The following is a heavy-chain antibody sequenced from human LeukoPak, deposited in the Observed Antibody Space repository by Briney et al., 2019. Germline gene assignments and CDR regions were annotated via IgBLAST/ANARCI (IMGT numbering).Heavy chain of an antibody. CDR2: VDPEDGET. J-gene: IGHJ3*02. V-gene: IGHV1-69-2*01. D-gene: IGHD6-13*01. Sequence: ASVKISCKASGYTFTDYYMHWVQQAPGKGLEWMGLVDPEDGETIYAEKFQGRVTITADTSTDTVYMELSSLRSEDTAVYYCARVVAAVFDAFDIWGQGTMVTVSS. CDR1: GYTFTDYY. CDR3: ARVVAAVFDAFDI.